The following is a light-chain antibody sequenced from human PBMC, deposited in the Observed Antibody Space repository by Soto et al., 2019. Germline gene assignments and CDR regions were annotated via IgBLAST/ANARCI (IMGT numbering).Light chain of an antibody. J-gene: IGLJ2*01. V-gene: IGLV2-14*01. CDR3: SSYTITNTLEVL. CDR1: NSDVGGYNH. CDR2: GVS. Sequence: QSVLTQPASVSGSPGQSITISCTGTNSDVGGYNHVSWYQQRPGEAPKLMIYGVSNRPSGISNRFSGSKSGNTASLTISGLQAEDEADYYCSSYTITNTLEVLFGGGTKVTVL.